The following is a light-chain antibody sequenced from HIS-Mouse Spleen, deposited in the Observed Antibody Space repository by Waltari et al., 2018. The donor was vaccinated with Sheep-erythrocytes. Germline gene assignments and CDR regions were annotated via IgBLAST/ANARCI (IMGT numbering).Light chain of an antibody. Sequence: QSALTQPASVSWSPGQSITISCTGTSSDVGRYNLVSWYHQHPGQAPKLMIYEGSKRPSGVSNRFSGSKSGNTASLTISGLQAEDEADYYCCSYAGSSTPWVFGGGTKLTVL. V-gene: IGLV2-23*01. CDR1: SSDVGRYNL. CDR2: EGS. J-gene: IGLJ3*02. CDR3: CSYAGSSTPWV.